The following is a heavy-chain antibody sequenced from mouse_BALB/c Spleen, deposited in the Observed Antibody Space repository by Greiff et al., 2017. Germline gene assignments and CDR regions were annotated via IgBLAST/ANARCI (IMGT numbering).Heavy chain of an antibody. V-gene: IGHV1S56*01. D-gene: IGHD2-4*01. J-gene: IGHJ3*01. CDR1: GYTFTSYY. CDR3: AREGRSTMSPWFAY. CDR2: IYPGDGST. Sequence: QVHVKQSGPELVKPGASVKMSCKASGYTFTSYYIHWVKQRPGQGLEWIGWIYPGDGSTKYNEKFKGKTTLTADKSSSTAYMLLSSLTSEDSAIYFCAREGRSTMSPWFAYWGQGTLVTVSA.